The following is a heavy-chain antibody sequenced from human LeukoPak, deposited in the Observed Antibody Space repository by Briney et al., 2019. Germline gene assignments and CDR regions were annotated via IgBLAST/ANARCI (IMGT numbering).Heavy chain of an antibody. Sequence: GRSLRLSCAASGFTFDDYAMHWVRQAPGKGLEWVSGISWNSGSIGYADSVKGRFTISRDNAKNSLYLQMNSLRAEDTALYYCAKDSSEYDILNGPFDYWGQGTLVTVSS. J-gene: IGHJ4*02. D-gene: IGHD3-9*01. CDR3: AKDSSEYDILNGPFDY. CDR1: GFTFDDYA. CDR2: ISWNSGSI. V-gene: IGHV3-9*01.